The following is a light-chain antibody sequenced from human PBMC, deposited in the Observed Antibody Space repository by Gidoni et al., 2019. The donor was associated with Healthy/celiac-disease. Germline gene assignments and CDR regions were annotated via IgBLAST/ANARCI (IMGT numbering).Light chain of an antibody. CDR1: QSGSSSS. J-gene: IGKJ2*01. V-gene: IGKV3-20*01. CDR2: GAS. Sequence: EIVLTPSPGTLSLSPGVRATLPCRSSQSGSSSSLAWYQQKPGQAPRLLIDGASGRATGIPDRFSGSGSGTDFTLTISRLEPEDFAVYDCQQYGSSSYTFGQXTKLEIK. CDR3: QQYGSSSYT.